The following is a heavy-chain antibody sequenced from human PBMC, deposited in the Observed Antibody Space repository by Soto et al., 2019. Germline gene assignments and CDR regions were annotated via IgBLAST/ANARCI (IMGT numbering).Heavy chain of an antibody. J-gene: IGHJ4*02. V-gene: IGHV4-30-4*01. CDR3: ARHTIFGVVPLNFDY. Sequence: NPSETLSLTCTVSGGSISSGDYYWSWIRQPPGKGLEWIGYIYYSGSTYYNPSLKSRVTISVDTSKNQFSLKLSSVTAADTAVYYCARHTIFGVVPLNFDYWGQGTLVTVSS. CDR1: GGSISSGDYY. CDR2: IYYSGST. D-gene: IGHD3-3*01.